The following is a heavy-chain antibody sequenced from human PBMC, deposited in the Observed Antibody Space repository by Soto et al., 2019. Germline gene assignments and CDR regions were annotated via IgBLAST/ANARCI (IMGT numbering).Heavy chain of an antibody. V-gene: IGHV1-69*13. J-gene: IGHJ6*02. CDR2: IIPIFGTA. CDR3: ARGYVRLWLGELPLGMDV. Sequence: SVKVSCKASGGTFSSYAISWVRQAPGQGLEWMGGIIPIFGTANDAQKFQGRVTITADESTSTSYMELSSLRSEDTAVYYCARGYVRLWLGELPLGMDVWGQVTTVTAP. CDR1: GGTFSSYA. D-gene: IGHD3-16*01.